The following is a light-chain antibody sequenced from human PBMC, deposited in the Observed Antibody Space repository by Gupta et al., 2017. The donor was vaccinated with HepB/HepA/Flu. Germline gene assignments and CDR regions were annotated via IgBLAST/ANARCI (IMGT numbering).Light chain of an antibody. CDR3: QQYNNWQGT. V-gene: IGKV3-15*01. J-gene: IGKJ2*02. CDR2: GAS. Sequence: ELVMTESPATLSVSPGERATFSCRTSQSVSNNLAWYQQKPGQAPRLLIYGASTRATGIPVRFSGSGSGTQFTLTISSLQSEDFAVYFCQQYNNWQGTFGQGTKLEI. CDR1: QSVSNN.